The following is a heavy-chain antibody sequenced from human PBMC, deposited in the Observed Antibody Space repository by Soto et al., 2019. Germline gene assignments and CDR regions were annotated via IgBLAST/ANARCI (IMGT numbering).Heavy chain of an antibody. CDR1: GFTFDDYA. J-gene: IGHJ4*02. D-gene: IGHD6-13*01. CDR2: ISWNSGSI. CDR3: AKDASGVGSWYLDY. Sequence: EVQLVESGGGLVQPGRSLRLSCAASGFTFDDYAMHWVRQAPGKGLEWVSGISWNSGSIGYADSVKGRFTISRDNAKNSLYLQMNSLRAEDMALYYCAKDASGVGSWYLDYWGQGTLVTVSS. V-gene: IGHV3-9*03.